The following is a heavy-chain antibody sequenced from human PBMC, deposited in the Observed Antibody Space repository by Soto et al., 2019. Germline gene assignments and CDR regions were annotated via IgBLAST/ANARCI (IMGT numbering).Heavy chain of an antibody. CDR2: IYHSGST. V-gene: IGHV4-4*02. D-gene: IGHD6-13*01. CDR3: ASSNIAAAGFYYYGMDV. Sequence: SETLYLTCAVSGGSLSSSNWWRWVRQPQGKGLEWIGEIYHSGSTNYKPYLKSQVNISVDKSKNQFSLKLSSVTAADTAVYYFASSNIAAAGFYYYGMDVWGRGTTVTVSS. CDR1: GGSLSSSNW. J-gene: IGHJ6*02.